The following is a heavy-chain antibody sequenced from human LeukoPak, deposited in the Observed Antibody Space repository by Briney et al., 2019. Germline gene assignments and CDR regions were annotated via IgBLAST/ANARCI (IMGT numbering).Heavy chain of an antibody. J-gene: IGHJ6*03. CDR2: IYPGDSDT. Sequence: GESLQISCKGSGYSFTSYWIGWVRQMPGKGLEWMGIIYPGDSDTRYSPSFQGQVTISADKSISTAYLQWSSLKASDTAMYYCARHVRITMVRGVGGYMDVWGKGTTVTVSS. V-gene: IGHV5-51*01. D-gene: IGHD3-10*01. CDR1: GYSFTSYW. CDR3: ARHVRITMVRGVGGYMDV.